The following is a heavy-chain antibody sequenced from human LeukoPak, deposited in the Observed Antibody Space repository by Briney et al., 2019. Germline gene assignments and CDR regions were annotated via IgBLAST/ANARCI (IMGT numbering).Heavy chain of an antibody. V-gene: IGHV4-31*03. CDR3: ARESLSRVVRGVIIKLNDDAFDI. CDR2: IYYSGST. J-gene: IGHJ3*02. D-gene: IGHD3-10*01. Sequence: PSETLSLTCTVSGGSISSGGYYWSWIRQHPGKGLEWIGYIYYSGSTYYNPSLKSRVTISVDTSKNRFSLKLSSVTAADTAVYYCARESLSRVVRGVIIKLNDDAFDIWGQGTMATVSS. CDR1: GGSISSGGYY.